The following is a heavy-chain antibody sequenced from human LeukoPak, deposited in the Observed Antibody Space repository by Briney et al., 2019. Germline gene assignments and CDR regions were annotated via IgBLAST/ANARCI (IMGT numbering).Heavy chain of an antibody. CDR3: ARENSGSLVDLYYFDY. CDR1: GFTFSSYW. D-gene: IGHD1-26*01. CDR2: IKQDGSEK. Sequence: GGTLRLSCAASGFTFSSYWMSWVRQAPGKGLEWVANIKQDGSEKYYVDSVKGRFTISRDNAKNSLYLQMNSLRAEDTAVYYCARENSGSLVDLYYFDYWGQGTLVTVSS. V-gene: IGHV3-7*01. J-gene: IGHJ4*02.